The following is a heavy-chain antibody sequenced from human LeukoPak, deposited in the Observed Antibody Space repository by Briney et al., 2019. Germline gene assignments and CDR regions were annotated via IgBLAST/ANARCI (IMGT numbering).Heavy chain of an antibody. CDR2: INHSGST. CDR3: ARDSLMITFGGVSRYFDY. CDR1: GGSISSGSYY. V-gene: IGHV4-39*07. D-gene: IGHD3-16*01. Sequence: SETLSLTCTVSGGSISSGSYYWSWIRQPPGKGLEWIGEINHSGSTNYNPSLKSRVTISVDTSKNQFSLKLSSVTAADTAVYYCARDSLMITFGGVSRYFDYWGQGTLVTVSS. J-gene: IGHJ4*02.